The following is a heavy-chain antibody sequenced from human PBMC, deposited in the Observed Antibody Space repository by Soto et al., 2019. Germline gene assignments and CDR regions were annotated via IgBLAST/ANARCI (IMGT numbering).Heavy chain of an antibody. Sequence: QVQLQESGPGLVKPSQTLSLTCTVSGGSISSGGYYWSWIRQHPGKGLEWIGYIYYSGSTYYNPSPKSRVTISVDTSKNQFSLKLSSVTAADTAVYYCARVYCSGGSCYYDYWGQGTLVTVSS. CDR1: GGSISSGGYY. CDR2: IYYSGST. D-gene: IGHD2-15*01. CDR3: ARVYCSGGSCYYDY. J-gene: IGHJ4*02. V-gene: IGHV4-31*03.